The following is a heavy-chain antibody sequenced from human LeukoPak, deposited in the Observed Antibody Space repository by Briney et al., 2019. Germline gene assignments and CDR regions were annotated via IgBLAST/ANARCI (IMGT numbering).Heavy chain of an antibody. V-gene: IGHV1-69*13. D-gene: IGHD3-22*01. Sequence: SVKVSCKASGGTFSSYAISWVRQAPGQGLEWMGGIIPIFGTANYAQKFQGRATITADESTSTAYMELSSLRSEDTAVYYCARGATYYYDSSGQTKFDPWGQGTLVTVSS. CDR2: IIPIFGTA. CDR1: GGTFSSYA. J-gene: IGHJ5*02. CDR3: ARGATYYYDSSGQTKFDP.